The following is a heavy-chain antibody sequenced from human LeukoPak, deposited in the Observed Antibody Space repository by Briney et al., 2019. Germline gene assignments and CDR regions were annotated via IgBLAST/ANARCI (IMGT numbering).Heavy chain of an antibody. V-gene: IGHV1-69*01. J-gene: IGHJ3*02. CDR1: GGTFSSYA. D-gene: IGHD3-3*01. Sequence: SVKVSCKASGGTFSSYAISWVRQAPGQGLEWMGGIIPIFGTANYAQKFQGRVTITADESTSTAYLELSSLRSEDTAVYYCARGNYDFWSGYPFDAFDIWGQGTMVTVSS. CDR3: ARGNYDFWSGYPFDAFDI. CDR2: IIPIFGTA.